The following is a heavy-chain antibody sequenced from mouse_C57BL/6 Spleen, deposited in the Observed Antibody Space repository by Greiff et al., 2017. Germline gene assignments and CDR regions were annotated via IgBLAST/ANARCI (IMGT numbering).Heavy chain of an antibody. CDR2: ISDGGSYT. CDR1: GFTFSSYA. V-gene: IGHV5-4*01. Sequence: EVKLEESGGGLVKPGGSLKLSCAASGFTFSSYAMSWVRQTPEKRLEWVATISDGGSYTYYPDNVKGRSTISRDNAKNNLYLQMSHLKSEDTAMYDCARDGKYYGSSYWFAYWGQGTLVTVSA. D-gene: IGHD1-1*01. CDR3: ARDGKYYGSSYWFAY. J-gene: IGHJ3*01.